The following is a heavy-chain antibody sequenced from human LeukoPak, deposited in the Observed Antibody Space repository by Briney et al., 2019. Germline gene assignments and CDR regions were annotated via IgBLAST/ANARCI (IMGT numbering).Heavy chain of an antibody. V-gene: IGHV1-46*01. CDR1: GYTFTSYY. D-gene: IGHD3-16*01. J-gene: IGHJ3*01. CDR2: ISPSGAST. Sequence: GASVKVSCKASGYTFTSYYVHWVRQAPGQGLEWMGIISPSGASTSYAQKFQGRVTMTRDMSTSTVYMELSSLISEDTAVYYCARGSSRGPRDAYFWSQGTMVTLSS. CDR3: ARGSSRGPRDAYF.